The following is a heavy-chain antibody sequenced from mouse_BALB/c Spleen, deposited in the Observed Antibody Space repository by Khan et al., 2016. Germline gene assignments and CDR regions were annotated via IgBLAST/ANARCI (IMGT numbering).Heavy chain of an antibody. Sequence: QVQLKQSGAELAKPGASVKMSCKASGYTFTSYWMHWVKQRPGQGLEWIGYINPSTGYTEYTQKFKDKATLTADTSSSTAYMQLSSLTSEDSAVYYCATSDYYGSSYDAMDYWGQGTSVTVAS. CDR1: GYTFTSYW. CDR2: INPSTGYT. V-gene: IGHV1-7*01. D-gene: IGHD1-1*01. CDR3: ATSDYYGSSYDAMDY. J-gene: IGHJ4*01.